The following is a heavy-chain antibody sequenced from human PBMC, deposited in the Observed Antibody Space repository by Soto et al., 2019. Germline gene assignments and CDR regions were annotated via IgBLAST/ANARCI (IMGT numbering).Heavy chain of an antibody. CDR2: INHSGST. J-gene: IGHJ6*02. V-gene: IGHV4-34*01. Sequence: PSETLSLTCAVFGGSFSGYYWSWIRQPPGKGLEWIGEINHSGSTNYNPSLKSRVTISVDTSKNQFSLKLSSVTAADTAVYYCARMGIVAPIWTRRYYYYYGMEVWGQGTTVTVS. CDR1: GGSFSGYY. D-gene: IGHD5-12*01. CDR3: ARMGIVAPIWTRRYYYYYGMEV.